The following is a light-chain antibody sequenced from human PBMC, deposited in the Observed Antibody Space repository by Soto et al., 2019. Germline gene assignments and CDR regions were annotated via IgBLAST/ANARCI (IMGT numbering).Light chain of an antibody. J-gene: IGLJ1*01. V-gene: IGLV2-14*01. CDR2: DVS. CDR1: SSDVGGYNY. Sequence: QSVLTQPASVSVSPGQSITISCTGTSSDVGGYNYVSWYQQHPGKAPKLMIYDVSNRPSGVSNRFSGSKSGNTASLTISGLQAEDEADYYCSSYTSSSTLPLYVFGNGTKVTVL. CDR3: SSYTSSSTLPLYV.